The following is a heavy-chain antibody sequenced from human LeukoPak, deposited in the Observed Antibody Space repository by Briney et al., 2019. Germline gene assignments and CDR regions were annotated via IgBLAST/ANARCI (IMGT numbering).Heavy chain of an antibody. V-gene: IGHV2-70*01. J-gene: IGHJ6*04. CDR3: ARTPADIVVVPAAMRHYYYGMDV. D-gene: IGHD2-2*01. CDR2: IEWDDEK. CDR1: GFSRSTSGMG. Sequence: SGPALGNPTPPLTLTCTFSGFSRSTSGMGVSWIRQPPVKALEWLALIEWDDEKYYNTSLKTRLPISKDTSKNQVVLTMTNMHPVDTATYYCARTPADIVVVPAAMRHYYYGMDVWGKGTTVTVSS.